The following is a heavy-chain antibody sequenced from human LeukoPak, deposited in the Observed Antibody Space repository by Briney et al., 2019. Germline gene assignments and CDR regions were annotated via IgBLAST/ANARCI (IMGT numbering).Heavy chain of an antibody. Sequence: GGPLRLSCAASGFTFSSYSMNWVRQAPGKGLEWVSSISSSSSYIYYADSVKGRFTISRDNAKNSLYLQMNSLRAEDTAVYYCAREEDYYGSEKNDAFDIWGQGTMVTVSS. CDR1: GFTFSSYS. D-gene: IGHD3-10*01. V-gene: IGHV3-21*01. J-gene: IGHJ3*02. CDR2: ISSSSSYI. CDR3: AREEDYYGSEKNDAFDI.